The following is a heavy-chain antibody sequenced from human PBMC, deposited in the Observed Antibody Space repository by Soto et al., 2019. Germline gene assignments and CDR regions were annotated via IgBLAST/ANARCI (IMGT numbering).Heavy chain of an antibody. D-gene: IGHD3-22*01. J-gene: IGHJ4*02. V-gene: IGHV1-18*01. Sequence: GASVEVSCKASGYIFTVYGISWVRQAPGQGLEWMGWITVYNGNTNYAQKLQGRVTMTTDTSTSTAYMELRSLRSDDTAVYYCARVAYSSDRSGNYNDYWGQGTLVTVSS. CDR3: ARVAYSSDRSGNYNDY. CDR1: GYIFTVYG. CDR2: ITVYNGNT.